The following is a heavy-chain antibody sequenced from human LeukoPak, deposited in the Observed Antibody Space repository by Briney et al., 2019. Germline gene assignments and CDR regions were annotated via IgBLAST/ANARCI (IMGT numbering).Heavy chain of an antibody. J-gene: IGHJ4*02. D-gene: IGHD2-21*01. CDR3: ARGGHSDFDF. V-gene: IGHV4-39*07. CDR2: ISYTGTT. Sequence: SETLSLTCTVSGGSIGSSAYSWGWIRQPPGKGLEWIGSISYTGTTYYNPSLKSRVAISIDTSKNQFSLKLSSVTAADMAVYYCARGGHSDFDFWGQGTLVTVSS. CDR1: GGSIGSSAYS.